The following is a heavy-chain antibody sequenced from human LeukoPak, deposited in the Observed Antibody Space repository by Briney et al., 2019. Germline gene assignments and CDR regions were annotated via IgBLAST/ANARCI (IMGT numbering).Heavy chain of an antibody. J-gene: IGHJ6*02. Sequence: GASVKVSCKASGGTFSSYAISWVRQAPGQGLEWMGRIIPILGIANYTQKFQGRVTITADKSTSTAYMELSSLRSEDTAVYYCARTPRVVKPVYYYGMDVWGQGTTVTVSS. V-gene: IGHV1-69*04. CDR2: IIPILGIA. CDR1: GGTFSSYA. CDR3: ARTPRVVKPVYYYGMDV. D-gene: IGHD3-3*01.